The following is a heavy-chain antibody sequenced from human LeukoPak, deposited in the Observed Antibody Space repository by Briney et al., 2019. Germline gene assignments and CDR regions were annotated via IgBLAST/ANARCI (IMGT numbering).Heavy chain of an antibody. V-gene: IGHV3-30*02. CDR1: GFTFSSYG. CDR3: ATGQSGYSYGYVFDY. D-gene: IGHD5-18*01. J-gene: IGHJ4*02. CDR2: IRYDGSNK. Sequence: PGGSLRLSCAASGFTFSSYGMHWVRQAPGKGLEWVAFIRYDGSNKYYADSVKGRFTISRDNSKNTLYLQMNSLRAEDTAVYYCATGQSGYSYGYVFDYWGQGPLVTVSS.